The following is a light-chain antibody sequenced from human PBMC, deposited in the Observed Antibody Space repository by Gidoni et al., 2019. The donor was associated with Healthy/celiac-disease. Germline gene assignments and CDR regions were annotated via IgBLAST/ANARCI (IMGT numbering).Light chain of an antibody. V-gene: IGKV2-28*01. J-gene: IGKJ2*03. CDR1: QSLLHSNGYNY. CDR2: LGS. Sequence: DIVMTQSPLSLHVTPGEPASISCRSSQSLLHSNGYNYLDWYLQQPGQSPQLLIYLGSNRASGVPDRFSGSGSGTDFTLKISRVEAEDVGVYYCMQALQTPYSFGQGTKLEIK. CDR3: MQALQTPYS.